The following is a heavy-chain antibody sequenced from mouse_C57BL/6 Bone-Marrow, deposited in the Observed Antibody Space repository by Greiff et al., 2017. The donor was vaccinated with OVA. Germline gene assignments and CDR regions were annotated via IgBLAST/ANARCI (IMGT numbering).Heavy chain of an antibody. V-gene: IGHV14-4*01. J-gene: IGHJ2*01. Sequence: EVQLQQSGAELVRPGASVKLSCTASGFNIKDDYMHWVKQRPEQGLEWIGWIDPENGDTEYASQFPGKATITADTSSNTAYLQLSSLTSEDTAVYYWTSYGNLDYWGQGTTLTVSA. CDR3: TSYGNLDY. CDR2: IDPENGDT. D-gene: IGHD2-1*01. CDR1: GFNIKDDY.